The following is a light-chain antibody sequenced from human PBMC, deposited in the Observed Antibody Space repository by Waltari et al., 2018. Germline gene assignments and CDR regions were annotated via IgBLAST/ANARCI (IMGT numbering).Light chain of an antibody. CDR2: DAS. Sequence: DIVLTQSPGTLSLSPGERASLFCRASQSVGKYLAWYQQKPGQAPRLVMYDASTRATGIPDRFSGSGSGTDFSLTISRLEPEDFAVYYCQKYVNLPATFGQGTRXEIK. J-gene: IGKJ1*01. CDR1: QSVGKY. CDR3: QKYVNLPAT. V-gene: IGKV3-20*01.